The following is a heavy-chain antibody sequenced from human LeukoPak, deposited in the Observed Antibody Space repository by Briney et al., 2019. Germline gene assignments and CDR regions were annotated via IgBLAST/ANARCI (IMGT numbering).Heavy chain of an antibody. D-gene: IGHD1-26*01. V-gene: IGHV1-18*01. CDR2: ISAYNGNT. J-gene: IGHJ4*02. Sequence: ASVKVSCKASGYTFTSYGISWVRQAPGQGLEWMGWISAYNGNTNYAQKLQGRVTMTTDTSTSTAYMELGSLRSDDTAVYYCARSIREPPRGYYFDYWGQGTLVTVSS. CDR3: ARSIREPPRGYYFDY. CDR1: GYTFTSYG.